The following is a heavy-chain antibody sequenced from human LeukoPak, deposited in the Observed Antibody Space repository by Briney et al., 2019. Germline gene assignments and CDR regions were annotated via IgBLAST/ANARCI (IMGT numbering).Heavy chain of an antibody. Sequence: PGGSLRLSCAASGFTFSDYAMSWVRQAPAKGLEWVSSINGNGGGSYYIDSVKGRFTISRDNSKNTLYLQMNSLRAEDTAVYYCAPSPYDYVWGTNLEQWGQGTLVIVSS. J-gene: IGHJ4*02. CDR2: INGNGGGS. D-gene: IGHD3-16*01. V-gene: IGHV3-23*01. CDR3: APSPYDYVWGTNLEQ. CDR1: GFTFSDYA.